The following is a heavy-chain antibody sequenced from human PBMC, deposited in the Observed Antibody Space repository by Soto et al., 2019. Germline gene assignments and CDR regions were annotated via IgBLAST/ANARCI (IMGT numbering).Heavy chain of an antibody. J-gene: IGHJ4*02. CDR2: IRSKANSYAT. V-gene: IGHV3-73*01. CDR1: GFTFSGSA. D-gene: IGHD6-13*01. Sequence: EVQLVESGGGLVQPGGSLKLSCAASGFTFSGSAMHWVRQASGKGLEWVGRIRSKANSYATAYAASVKGSFTISRDDSKNTAYLQMNSLKTEDTAVYYCTRHAAPGIAADWGQGTLVTVSS. CDR3: TRHAAPGIAAD.